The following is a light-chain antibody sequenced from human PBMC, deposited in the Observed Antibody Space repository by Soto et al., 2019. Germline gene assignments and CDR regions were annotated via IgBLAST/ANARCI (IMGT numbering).Light chain of an antibody. CDR3: LQGLQTPLT. J-gene: IGKJ4*01. CDR2: VGS. CDR1: QSLLHSDGYNY. Sequence: DVVMTQSPLSLPVTPGAPDSISCRSSQSLLHSDGYNYLDWYLQKPGQSPQLLIYVGSNRASGVPDRVSGSGSGTDLTLKISSVEAEDVEVYYYLQGLQTPLTFGGGTKVEIK. V-gene: IGKV2-28*01.